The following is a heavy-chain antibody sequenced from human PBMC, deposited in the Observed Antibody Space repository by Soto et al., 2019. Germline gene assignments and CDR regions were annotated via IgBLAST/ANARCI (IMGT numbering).Heavy chain of an antibody. D-gene: IGHD2-21*02. J-gene: IGHJ4*01. CDR1: GFTFSSYG. CDR2: ISGSGDAT. CDR3: AKYKDRGGDNYPHSDY. Sequence: PGGSLRLSCAASGFTFSSYGMHWVRQAPGKGLEWVSAISGSGDATYYADSVKGRFTISRDNSKNTLFLQMNSLRVEDTAVYYCAKYKDRGGDNYPHSDYWRHGALVTVSS. V-gene: IGHV3-23*01.